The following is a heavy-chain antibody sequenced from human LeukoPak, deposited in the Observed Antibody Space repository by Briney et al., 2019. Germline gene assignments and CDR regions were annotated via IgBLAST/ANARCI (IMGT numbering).Heavy chain of an antibody. V-gene: IGHV1-69*13. CDR2: IIPIFGTA. CDR1: GGTFSSYA. J-gene: IGHJ5*02. Sequence: SVKVSCKASGGTFSSYAISWVRRAPGQGLEWMGGIIPIFGTASYAQKFQGRVTITADESTSTAYMELSSLRSEDTAVYYCARAGYCSSTSCYNWFDPWGQGTLVTVSS. CDR3: ARAGYCSSTSCYNWFDP. D-gene: IGHD2-2*01.